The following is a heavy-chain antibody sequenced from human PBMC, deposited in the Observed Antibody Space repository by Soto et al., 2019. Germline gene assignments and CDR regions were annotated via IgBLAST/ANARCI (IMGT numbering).Heavy chain of an antibody. CDR3: IRAYDWNYV. D-gene: IGHD1-7*01. V-gene: IGHV2-5*04. J-gene: IGHJ4*02. CDR1: GFSLTTDGVG. Sequence: QITLKESGPTLVKPTQTLTLPCTFSGFSLTTDGVGVGWIRQPPGRALEWLASIYWHGDVRYNPSLRNRLTITKDTSRNQVVLSLTNMDPVDTATYYCIRAYDWNYVWGQGTLVTVSS. CDR2: IYWHGDV.